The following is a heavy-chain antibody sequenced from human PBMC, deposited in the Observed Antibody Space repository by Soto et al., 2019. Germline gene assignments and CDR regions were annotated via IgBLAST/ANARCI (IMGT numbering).Heavy chain of an antibody. J-gene: IGHJ6*02. CDR2: ISSTSSII. CDR3: ARDFRYYYGSGSYSRYYYYYGMDV. Sequence: PGGSLRLSCAASGFTFSSYSMNWVRQAPGKGLEWVSYISSTSSIIYYVDSVKGRFTISRDNAKNSLYLQMNSLRAEDTAVYYCARDFRYYYGSGSYSRYYYYYGMDVWGQGTTVTVSS. D-gene: IGHD3-10*01. CDR1: GFTFSSYS. V-gene: IGHV3-48*01.